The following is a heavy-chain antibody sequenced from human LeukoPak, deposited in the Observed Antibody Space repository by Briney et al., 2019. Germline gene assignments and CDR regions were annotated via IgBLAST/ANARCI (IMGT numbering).Heavy chain of an antibody. J-gene: IGHJ6*03. D-gene: IGHD6-13*01. CDR1: GFTFSSYG. CDR3: AKGSGSSRYYYYYSMDV. V-gene: IGHV3-30*02. Sequence: GGSLRLSCAASGFTFSSYGMHWVRQAPGKGLEWVAFIRYDGSNKYYADSVKGRFTISRDNSKNTLYLQMNSLRAEDTAVYYCAKGSGSSRYYYYYSMDVWGKGTTVTVSS. CDR2: IRYDGSNK.